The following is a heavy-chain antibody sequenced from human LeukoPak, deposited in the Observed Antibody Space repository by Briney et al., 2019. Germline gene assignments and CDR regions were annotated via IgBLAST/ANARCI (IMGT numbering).Heavy chain of an antibody. CDR1: GGSFSGYY. CDR2: INHSGST. J-gene: IGHJ4*02. Sequence: SETLSLTCAVYGGSFSGYYWSWIRQPPGKGLEWIGEINHSGSTNYNPSLKSRVTISVDTSKNQFSLKLSSVTAADTAVYYCARKYYYDSSGFDYWAREPWSPSPQ. CDR3: ARKYYYDSSGFDY. D-gene: IGHD3-22*01. V-gene: IGHV4-34*01.